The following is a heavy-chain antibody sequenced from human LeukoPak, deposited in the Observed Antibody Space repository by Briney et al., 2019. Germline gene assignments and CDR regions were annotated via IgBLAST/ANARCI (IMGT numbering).Heavy chain of an antibody. V-gene: IGHV4-4*07. D-gene: IGHD5-18*01. CDR1: GGSISSYY. J-gene: IGHJ4*02. CDR3: ASLLYGYEKYYFDY. CDR2: IYTSGST. Sequence: PSETLSLTCTVSGGSISSYYWSWIRQPAGKGLEWIGRIYTSGSTNYNPSLKSRVTMSVDTSKNQFSLKLSSVTAADTAVYYCASLLYGYEKYYFDYWGQGTLVTVSS.